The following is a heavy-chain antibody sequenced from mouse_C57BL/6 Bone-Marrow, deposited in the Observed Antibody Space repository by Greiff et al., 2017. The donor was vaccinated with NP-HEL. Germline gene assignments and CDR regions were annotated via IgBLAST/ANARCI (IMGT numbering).Heavy chain of an antibody. V-gene: IGHV7-1*01. CDR1: GFTFSDFS. J-gene: IGHJ1*03. Sequence: EVKVVESGGGLVQSGRSLRLSCATSGFTFSDFSMEWVRQAPGKGLEWIAASRNKANDYTTEYSASVKGRFIVSRDTSQSILYLQMNALRAEDTAIYYCARDNWDWYFDVWGTGTTVTVSS. D-gene: IGHD4-1*01. CDR3: ARDNWDWYFDV. CDR2: SRNKANDYTT.